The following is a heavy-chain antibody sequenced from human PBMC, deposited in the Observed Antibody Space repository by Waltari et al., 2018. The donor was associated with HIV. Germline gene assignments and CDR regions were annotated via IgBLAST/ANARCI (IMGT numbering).Heavy chain of an antibody. J-gene: IGHJ4*02. Sequence: QVQLVQSGAELKKPGASVEFSCRASGYSFTAYYVHWVRQAPGQGLQWRGRIKPIGAAQKIPLIFHGRITMTRDTSSGAVFMELRGLKFNDTALYYCARGESVSVSKIPPGYRFDFWGQGTLITVSS. CDR3: ARGESVSVSKIPPGYRFDF. CDR1: GYSFTAYY. D-gene: IGHD2-15*01. CDR2: IKPIGAAQ. V-gene: IGHV1-2*06.